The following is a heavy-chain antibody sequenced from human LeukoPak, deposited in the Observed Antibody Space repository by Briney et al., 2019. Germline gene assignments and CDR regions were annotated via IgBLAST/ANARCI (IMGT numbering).Heavy chain of an antibody. CDR1: GGSISSYY. J-gene: IGHJ4*02. D-gene: IGHD3-10*01. V-gene: IGHV6-1*01. CDR3: AREGGFGRIDY. Sequence: SETLSLTCTVSGGSISSYYWNWIRQSPSRGLEWLGRTYYRSKWYNDYAVSVKSRITINPDTSKNQFSLQLNSVTPEDTAVYYCAREGGFGRIDYWGQGILVSVSS. CDR2: TYYRSKWYN.